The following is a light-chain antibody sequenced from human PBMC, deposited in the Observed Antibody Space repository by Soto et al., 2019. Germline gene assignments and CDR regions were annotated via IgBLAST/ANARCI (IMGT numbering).Light chain of an antibody. Sequence: QSALAQPRSVSGSPGQSVTISCTGTKSDLGDYNYVPWFQQHPGKTPKLMIYDVTRRPSGVPDRFSGSQSGNTASLTISGLQAENEADYYCCSYGGTYTYVFGTGTKGTVL. J-gene: IGLJ1*01. CDR1: KSDLGDYNY. CDR2: DVT. CDR3: CSYGGTYTYV. V-gene: IGLV2-11*01.